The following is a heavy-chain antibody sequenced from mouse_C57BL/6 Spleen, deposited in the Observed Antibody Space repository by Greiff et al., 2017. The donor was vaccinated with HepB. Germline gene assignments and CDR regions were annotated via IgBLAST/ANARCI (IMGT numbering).Heavy chain of an antibody. CDR2: ISNGGGST. J-gene: IGHJ4*01. CDR1: GFTFSDYY. CDR3: ARPYYDYDALYYYAMDY. Sequence: EVQLVESGGGLVQPGGSLKLSCAASGFTFSDYYMYWVRQTPEKRLEWVAYISNGGGSTYYPDTVKGRFTISRDNAKNTLYLQMSRLKSEDTAMYYCARPYYDYDALYYYAMDYWGQGTSVTVSS. V-gene: IGHV5-12*01. D-gene: IGHD2-4*01.